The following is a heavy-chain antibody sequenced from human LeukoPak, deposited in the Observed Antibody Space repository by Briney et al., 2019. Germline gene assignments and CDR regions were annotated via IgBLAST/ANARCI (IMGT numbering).Heavy chain of an antibody. Sequence: ASVKVSCKASGYTFTGYYMHWVRQAPGQGLEWMGWINPNSGGTNYAQKFQGRVTMTTDTSTSTAYMELRSLRSDDTAVYYCARPGHYGGSRPFDYWGQGTLVTVSS. V-gene: IGHV1-2*02. CDR2: INPNSGGT. CDR1: GYTFTGYY. J-gene: IGHJ4*02. D-gene: IGHD4-23*01. CDR3: ARPGHYGGSRPFDY.